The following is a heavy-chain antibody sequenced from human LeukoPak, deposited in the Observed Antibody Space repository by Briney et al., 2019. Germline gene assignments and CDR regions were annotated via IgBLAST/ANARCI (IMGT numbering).Heavy chain of an antibody. CDR3: ARAPRTSGFQI. Sequence: GGSLRLSCAASGFTFSSYGMHWVRQAPGKGLEWVAVISYDGSNKYYADSVKGRFTISRDNSKNTLYLQMNSLRAEDTAVYYCARAPRTSGFQIWGQGTLVTVSS. CDR1: GFTFSSYG. V-gene: IGHV3-30*03. CDR2: ISYDGSNK. D-gene: IGHD3-10*01. J-gene: IGHJ3*02.